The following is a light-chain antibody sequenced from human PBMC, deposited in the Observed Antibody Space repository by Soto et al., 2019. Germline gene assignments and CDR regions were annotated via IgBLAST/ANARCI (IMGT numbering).Light chain of an antibody. CDR3: QQYSSWLWT. V-gene: IGKV3-15*01. CDR2: GAS. Sequence: EIVMTQSPATLSVSPGERATLSCRASQSVSSNLAWYQQKPGQAPRLLIYGASTRATGVPARISGSVSGTEFTLTIASLQSEDFAVYYCQQYSSWLWTFGQGTKVDIK. J-gene: IGKJ1*01. CDR1: QSVSSN.